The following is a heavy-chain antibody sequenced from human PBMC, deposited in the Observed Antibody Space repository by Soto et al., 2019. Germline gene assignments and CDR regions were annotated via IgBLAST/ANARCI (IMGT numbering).Heavy chain of an antibody. CDR3: STMRSYADSFHI. J-gene: IGHJ3*02. CDR2: IHYTGSP. V-gene: IGHV4-59*01. CDR1: GGSISSSY. Sequence: PSETLSLTCTVSGGSISSSYWSWIRQPPGKGLEWIGYIHYTGSPNYNPSLKSRVTISVDTSKNQFSLRLTSVTAADTAVYYCSTMRSYADSFHISGQGTLVTV. D-gene: IGHD1-26*01.